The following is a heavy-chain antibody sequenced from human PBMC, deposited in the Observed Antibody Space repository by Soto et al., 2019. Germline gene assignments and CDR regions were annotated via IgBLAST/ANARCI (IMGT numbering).Heavy chain of an antibody. CDR1: GFTFSGYG. Sequence: QVQLVQSGGGVVQPGRSLRLSCAASGFTFSGYGMHWVRQAPGKGLEWVAVISYDGNNEYYADSVKGRFTISRDNSKNTLYLQMNSLRAEDRAVYYCAKDRSGWFGAFDIWGQGTVDIVSS. CDR3: AKDRSGWFGAFDI. J-gene: IGHJ3*02. CDR2: ISYDGNNE. V-gene: IGHV3-30*18. D-gene: IGHD6-19*01.